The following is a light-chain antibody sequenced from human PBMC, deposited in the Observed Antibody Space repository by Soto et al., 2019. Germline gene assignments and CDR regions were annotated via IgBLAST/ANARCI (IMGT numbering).Light chain of an antibody. J-gene: IGKJ3*01. CDR1: QSVSDSY. CDR2: AS. V-gene: IGKV3-20*01. Sequence: EIVLTQSPGTLSLSPGERATLSCRASQSVSDSYLAWYQQKPGQAPRLLIYASSRGTGIPDRFSGSGSGTDVTLSISRLEPEDFAVYYCQHYGTSALFGPGTKVDIK. CDR3: QHYGTSAL.